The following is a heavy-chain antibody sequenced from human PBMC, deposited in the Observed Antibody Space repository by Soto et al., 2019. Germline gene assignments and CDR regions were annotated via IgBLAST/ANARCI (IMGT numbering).Heavy chain of an antibody. Sequence: PSETLSLTCTVSGTSISSYYWSWIRQPPGKGLEWIANIHYSGTTNYNPSLASRVTLSVDTSKNQFSLKMTSVTAADRAMYFCARYNSYGIDYWGWGTLFTVSS. J-gene: IGHJ4*02. V-gene: IGHV4-59*01. CDR3: ARYNSYGIDY. CDR1: GTSISSYY. CDR2: IHYSGTT. D-gene: IGHD1-1*01.